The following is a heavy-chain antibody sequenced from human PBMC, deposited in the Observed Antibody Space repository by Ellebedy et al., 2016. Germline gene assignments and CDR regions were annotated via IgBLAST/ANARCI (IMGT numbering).Heavy chain of an antibody. CDR3: ARASMTMVRGANSYLDY. J-gene: IGHJ4*02. CDR2: ITSTSEII. D-gene: IGHD3-10*01. Sequence: GGSLRLSCAASGFTFTTYTMSWVRQAPGKGLEWVSDITSTSEIIYYSDSVKGRFTISRDNAKNLLYLQMNSLKAEDTAVYYCARASMTMVRGANSYLDYWGQGTLVTVSS. CDR1: GFTFTTYT. V-gene: IGHV3-48*01.